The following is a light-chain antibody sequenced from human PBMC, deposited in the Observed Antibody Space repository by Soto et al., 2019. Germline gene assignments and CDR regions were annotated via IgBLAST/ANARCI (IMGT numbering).Light chain of an antibody. Sequence: NFMLTQPHSVSESPGKTVTISCTRSSGNIASNYVQWYQQRPGSSPTTVIYEDNQRPSGVPDRFSGSIDISSNSASLTISGLKTEYESDYYCQSYDNNNHVVFGGGTQLTVL. CDR1: SGNIASNY. CDR2: EDN. V-gene: IGLV6-57*01. J-gene: IGLJ2*01. CDR3: QSYDNNNHVV.